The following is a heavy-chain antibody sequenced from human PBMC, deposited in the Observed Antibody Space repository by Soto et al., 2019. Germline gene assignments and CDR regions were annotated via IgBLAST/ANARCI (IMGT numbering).Heavy chain of an antibody. CDR3: ARSKHASAVSRFDY. D-gene: IGHD1-20*01. CDR1: GFSLSTSGMC. J-gene: IGHJ4*02. V-gene: IGHV2-70*01. Sequence: SGPTLVNPTQTLTLACTFSGFSLSTSGMCVSWIRQPPGKALEWLALIDWDDDKYYSTSLKTRLTISKDTSKNQVVLTMTNMDPVDTATYYCARSKHASAVSRFDYWGRGTLVTVSS. CDR2: IDWDDDK.